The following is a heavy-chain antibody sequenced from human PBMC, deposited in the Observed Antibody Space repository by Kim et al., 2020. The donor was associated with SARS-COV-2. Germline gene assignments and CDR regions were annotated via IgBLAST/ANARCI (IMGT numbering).Heavy chain of an antibody. CDR3: ERGLNDYGDPVDS. Sequence: HPALKSRVTIARDPSRNPFSLKLSSVTAADTAVYYCERGLNDYGDPVDSWGQGTLVTVSS. D-gene: IGHD4-17*01. V-gene: IGHV4-39*07. J-gene: IGHJ5*01.